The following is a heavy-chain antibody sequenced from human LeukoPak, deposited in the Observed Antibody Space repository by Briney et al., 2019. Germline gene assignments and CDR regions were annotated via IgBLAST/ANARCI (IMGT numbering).Heavy chain of an antibody. CDR1: GGSISSYY. Sequence: SETLSLTCTVSGGSISSYYWSWIRQPPGKGLEWIGYIYYSGSTNYNPSLKSRVTISVDTSKNQFSLKLSSVTAEDTAVYYCARAEDGYNPFDYWGQGTLVTVSS. CDR2: IYYSGST. V-gene: IGHV4-59*01. CDR3: ARAEDGYNPFDY. D-gene: IGHD5-24*01. J-gene: IGHJ4*02.